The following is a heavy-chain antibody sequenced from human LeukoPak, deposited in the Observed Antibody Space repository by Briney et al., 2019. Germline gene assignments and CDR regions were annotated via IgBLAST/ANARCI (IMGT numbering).Heavy chain of an antibody. J-gene: IGHJ6*02. CDR3: ARDFGGMDV. D-gene: IGHD3-3*01. CDR2: INSDGSST. V-gene: IGHV3-74*01. CDR1: GFTFSSNW. Sequence: PGGSLRLSCAASGFTFSSNWMHWVRQAPGKGLVWVSRINSDGSSTSYADSVKGRFTISRDDAKNSLDLQMNSLTAEDTAVYYCARDFGGMDVWGQGTTVTVSS.